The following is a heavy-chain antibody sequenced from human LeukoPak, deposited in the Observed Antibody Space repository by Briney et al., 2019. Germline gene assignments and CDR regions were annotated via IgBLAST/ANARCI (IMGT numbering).Heavy chain of an antibody. CDR1: GFTVSSNY. CDR3: AILGYDYYFDY. J-gene: IGHJ4*02. Sequence: PGGSLRLSCAASGFTVSSNYMSWVRQAPGKGLEWVSVIYSGGSTYYADSVKGRFTISRDNSKNTLYLQMNSLRAEDTAVYYCAILGYDYYFDYWGRGTLVTVSS. D-gene: IGHD1-20*01. V-gene: IGHV3-53*01. CDR2: IYSGGST.